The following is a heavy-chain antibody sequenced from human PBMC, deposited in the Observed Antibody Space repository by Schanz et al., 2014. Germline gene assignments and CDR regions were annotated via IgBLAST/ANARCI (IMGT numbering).Heavy chain of an antibody. J-gene: IGHJ4*02. D-gene: IGHD1-26*01. CDR3: ARDHTTESYYSAGPPIDY. Sequence: EVELVESGGDLVQPGGSLRLSCSASGFTFSTFAMHWVRQAPGKGLEYISAISNNGDSTYYADSVKGRFTISRDNSKNTLFLQMSSLRAEDTAVYYCARDHTTESYYSAGPPIDYWGQGTLVTVSS. CDR1: GFTFSTFA. CDR2: ISNNGDST. V-gene: IGHV3-64D*06.